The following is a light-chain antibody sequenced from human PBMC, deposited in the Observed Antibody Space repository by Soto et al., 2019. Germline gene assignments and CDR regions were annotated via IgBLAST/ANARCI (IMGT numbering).Light chain of an antibody. V-gene: IGLV2-14*01. Sequence: QSALTQPASVSGSPGQSITISCTGTSSDVGGYNYVSWYQQHPGKAPKLMIYDVSNRPSGVSNRFSGSKSGNTASLTISGLQAEDEADYCCSSYTSSGTPVVFGGGTKVTVL. CDR1: SSDVGGYNY. CDR3: SSYTSSGTPVV. CDR2: DVS. J-gene: IGLJ2*01.